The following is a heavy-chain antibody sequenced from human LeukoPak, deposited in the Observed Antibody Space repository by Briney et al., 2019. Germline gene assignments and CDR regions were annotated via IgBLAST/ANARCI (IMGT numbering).Heavy chain of an antibody. D-gene: IGHD3-9*01. Sequence: GGSLRLSCAASGFTFSNYGMHWVRQAPSKWLEWVAIIWYDGSNKYYADSVKGRFTISRDNSKNTLYLQINSLRAEDTAVYYCTRDLTIRYFDWSPDYWGQGTLVTVSS. CDR3: TRDLTIRYFDWSPDY. V-gene: IGHV3-33*01. CDR2: IWYDGSNK. CDR1: GFTFSNYG. J-gene: IGHJ4*02.